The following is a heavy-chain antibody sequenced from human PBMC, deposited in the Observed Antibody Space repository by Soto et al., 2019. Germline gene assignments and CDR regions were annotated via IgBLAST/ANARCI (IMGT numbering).Heavy chain of an antibody. J-gene: IGHJ4*02. D-gene: IGHD3-22*01. Sequence: GSVKVSCKASGYTFTSYGISWVRQAPGQGLEWMGWISAYNGNTNYAQKLQGRVTMTTDTSTSTAYMELRSLRSDDTAVYYCARGYSSGYYYGGSDFDYWGQGTLVTVSS. CDR2: ISAYNGNT. CDR1: GYTFTSYG. V-gene: IGHV1-18*04. CDR3: ARGYSSGYYYGGSDFDY.